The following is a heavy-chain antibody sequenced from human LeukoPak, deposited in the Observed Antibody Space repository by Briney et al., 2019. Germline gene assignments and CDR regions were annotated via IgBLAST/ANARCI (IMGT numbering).Heavy chain of an antibody. CDR2: INHSGST. D-gene: IGHD6-19*01. V-gene: IGHV4-34*01. CDR3: ARGRRRQWLVHLFDY. J-gene: IGHJ4*02. Sequence: SETLSLTCAVYGGSFSVYYWSWIRHPPGKGREWIGEINHSGSTNYNPSLKSRVTISVDTSKNQFSLKLSSVTVADTAVYYCARGRRRQWLVHLFDYWGQGTLVTVSS. CDR1: GGSFSVYY.